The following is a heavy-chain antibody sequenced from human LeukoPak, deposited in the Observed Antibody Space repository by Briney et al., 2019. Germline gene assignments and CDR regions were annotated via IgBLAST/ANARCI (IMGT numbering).Heavy chain of an antibody. J-gene: IGHJ4*02. V-gene: IGHV3-23*01. D-gene: IGHD3-22*01. Sequence: TGGSLRLSCAASGFTFSSYAMSWVRQAPGKGLEWVSAISGSGGSTYYADSVKGRFTISRDNSKNTLYLQMNSLRAEDTAVYYCAKSKAPNYYDSSGFDYWGQGTLVTVSS. CDR3: AKSKAPNYYDSSGFDY. CDR1: GFTFSSYA. CDR2: ISGSGGST.